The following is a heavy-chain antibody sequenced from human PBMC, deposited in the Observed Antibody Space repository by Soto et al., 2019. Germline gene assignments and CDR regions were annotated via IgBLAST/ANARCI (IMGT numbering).Heavy chain of an antibody. CDR3: ARGDVVVVDPAFDI. J-gene: IGHJ3*02. V-gene: IGHV4-34*01. D-gene: IGHD2-15*01. CDR1: GGSFSGYY. Sequence: PSETLSLTCAVYGGSFSGYYWSWTRQPPGKGLEWIGEINRSGSTNYNPSLKSRVTISVDTSKNQFSLKLSSVTAADTAVYYCARGDVVVVDPAFDIWGQGTMVTVSS. CDR2: INRSGST.